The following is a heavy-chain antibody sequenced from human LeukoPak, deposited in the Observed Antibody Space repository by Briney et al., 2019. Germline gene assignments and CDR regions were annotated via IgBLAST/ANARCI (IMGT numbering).Heavy chain of an antibody. Sequence: ASVKVSCKASGYTFISSGISWVRQAPGQGLEWMGWINSNTGNPTYAQGLTGRFVFFWDTSVSTAYLQISSLKAEDTAVYYCARVRYTSGLYYFESWGQGTLVIVSS. CDR1: GYTFISSG. CDR3: ARVRYTSGLYYFES. J-gene: IGHJ4*02. D-gene: IGHD6-19*01. V-gene: IGHV7-4-1*02. CDR2: INSNTGNP.